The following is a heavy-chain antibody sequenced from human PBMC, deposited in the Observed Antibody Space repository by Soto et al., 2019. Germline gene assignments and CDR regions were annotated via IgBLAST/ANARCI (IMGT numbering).Heavy chain of an antibody. CDR3: ARGDMANFDY. Sequence: SVKVSCKASGGTFGSLGIAWVRQAPGQGLEWMGGFIAMLGTPTYAKKVQGRATISADESLTSSYLELRSLRSEDTGVYFCARGDMANFDYWGQGTVVT. CDR2: FIAMLGTP. D-gene: IGHD2-15*01. V-gene: IGHV1-69*13. CDR1: GGTFGSLG. J-gene: IGHJ4*02.